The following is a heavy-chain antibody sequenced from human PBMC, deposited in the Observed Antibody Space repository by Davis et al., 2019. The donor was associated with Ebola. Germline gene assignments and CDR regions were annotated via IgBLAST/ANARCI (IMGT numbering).Heavy chain of an antibody. Sequence: SVKVSCMTSEKTFTPYTINWVRQAPGQGLEWMGGIIPVFSAPHYAQKFRGRLTITADQSTNTVYIELSSLTSGDPAVYYCARNDTVSKWFDPWGQGTLVTVSS. CDR1: EKTFTPYT. CDR2: IIPVFSAP. J-gene: IGHJ5*02. V-gene: IGHV1-69*13. D-gene: IGHD4-17*01. CDR3: ARNDTVSKWFDP.